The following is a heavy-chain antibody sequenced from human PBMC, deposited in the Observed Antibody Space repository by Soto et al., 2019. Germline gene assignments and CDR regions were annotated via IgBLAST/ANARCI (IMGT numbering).Heavy chain of an antibody. CDR2: IIPIPGIA. Sequence: SVKVSCKASGGTFSSYTISWVRQAPGQGLEWMGRIIPIPGIANYAQKFQGRVTITADKSTSTAYMELSSLRSEDTAVYYCARDLGPYYMDVWGKGTTVTVSS. D-gene: IGHD3-10*01. V-gene: IGHV1-69*04. J-gene: IGHJ6*03. CDR3: ARDLGPYYMDV. CDR1: GGTFSSYT.